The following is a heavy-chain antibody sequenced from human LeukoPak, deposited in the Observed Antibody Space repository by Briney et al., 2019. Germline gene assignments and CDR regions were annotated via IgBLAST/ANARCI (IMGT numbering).Heavy chain of an antibody. CDR3: ARVKGYCSGGSCYHYYYMDV. D-gene: IGHD2-15*01. CDR1: GGSISSYY. J-gene: IGHJ6*03. V-gene: IGHV4-59*01. CDR2: IYYSGST. Sequence: PSETLSLTCTASGGSISSYYWSWIRQPPGKGLEWIGYIYYSGSTNYNPSLKSRVTISVDTSKNQFSLKLSSVTAADTAVYYCARVKGYCSGGSCYHYYYMDVWGKGTTVTVSS.